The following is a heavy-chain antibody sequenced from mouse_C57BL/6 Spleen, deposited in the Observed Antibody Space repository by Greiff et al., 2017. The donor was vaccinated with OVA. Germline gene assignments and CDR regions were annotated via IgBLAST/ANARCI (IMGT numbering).Heavy chain of an antibody. CDR2: INPSTGGT. CDR1: GYAFTGYY. D-gene: IGHD2-4*01. CDR3: AIGDYDGDFDY. Sequence: EVQLQESGPELVKPGASVKISCKASGYAFTGYYMHWVKQSSGKSLEWIGEINPSTGGTSYNKKFKGKATLTVDKSSSTAYMQLKSLTSEDSAVYYCAIGDYDGDFDYWGQGTTLTASS. J-gene: IGHJ2*01. V-gene: IGHV1-43*01.